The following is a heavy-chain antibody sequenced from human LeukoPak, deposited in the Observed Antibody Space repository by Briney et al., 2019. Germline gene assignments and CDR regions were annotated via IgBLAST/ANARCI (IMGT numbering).Heavy chain of an antibody. D-gene: IGHD3-9*01. CDR2: VYYSGST. CDR1: GGSISSSPYY. Sequence: SETLSLTCTVSGGSISSSPYYWGWIRQPPGKGLEWIGSVYYSGSTPYNPPLKSRVTISVDTSKNQFSLKLNPVTAADTAVYYCARPLTGYSYFDYWGQGTLVTVSS. V-gene: IGHV4-39*01. J-gene: IGHJ4*02. CDR3: ARPLTGYSYFDY.